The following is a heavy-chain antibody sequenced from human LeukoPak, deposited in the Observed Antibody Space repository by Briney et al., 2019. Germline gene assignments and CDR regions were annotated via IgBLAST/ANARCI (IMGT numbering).Heavy chain of an antibody. CDR1: GYTFTGYY. CDR3: AREYSSSSGRLYDY. V-gene: IGHV1-2*02. D-gene: IGHD6-6*01. J-gene: IGHJ4*02. Sequence: ASVKVSCKASGYTFTGYYMHWVRQAPGQGLEWMGWIAPNSGGTNYAQKFQGRVTMTRDTSITTAYMDLSRLQSDDTAVYYCAREYSSSSGRLYDYWGQGTLVTVSS. CDR2: IAPNSGGT.